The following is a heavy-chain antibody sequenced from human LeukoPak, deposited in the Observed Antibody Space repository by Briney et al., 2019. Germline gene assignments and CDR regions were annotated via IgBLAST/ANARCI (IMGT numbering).Heavy chain of an antibody. Sequence: GGSLRLSCAASGFTFSSSAMSWVRQAPGKGLEWVSAISNNGGYTYYADSVQGRFTISGDNPKNTLYLQMNTLRAEDTAVYYCTKTGGPWDWGQGTLVTVSS. CDR2: ISNNGGYT. CDR1: GFTFSSSA. D-gene: IGHD7-27*01. J-gene: IGHJ4*02. CDR3: TKTGGPWD. V-gene: IGHV3-23*01.